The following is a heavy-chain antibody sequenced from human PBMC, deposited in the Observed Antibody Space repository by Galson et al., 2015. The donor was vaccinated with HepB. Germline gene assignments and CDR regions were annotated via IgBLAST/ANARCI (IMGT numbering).Heavy chain of an antibody. Sequence: SLRLSCAASRFTFKNYGMHWVRQAAGKGLEWVAGIWHDSRAQYYLDSVKGRFTISRDNAKNTLSLQMNSLRDEDTAVYYCAKSLGTGAARGLDVWGQGTTVTVSS. V-gene: IGHV3-33*06. J-gene: IGHJ6*02. D-gene: IGHD2-8*02. CDR3: AKSLGTGAARGLDV. CDR1: RFTFKNYG. CDR2: IWHDSRAQ.